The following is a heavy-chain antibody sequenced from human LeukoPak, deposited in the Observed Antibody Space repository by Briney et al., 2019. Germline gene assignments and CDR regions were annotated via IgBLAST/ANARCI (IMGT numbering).Heavy chain of an antibody. CDR1: GASISSGGYY. Sequence: SETLSLTCTVSGASISSGGYYWSWIRQHPGKGLEWIGYIYYGGSTYYNPSLKSRITISVDTSKNQFSLDLSSVTAADTAVYYCARADGVVRGYYFGYWGQGIMVTVSS. J-gene: IGHJ4*02. D-gene: IGHD2-8*01. CDR3: ARADGVVRGYYFGY. CDR2: IYYGGST. V-gene: IGHV4-31*03.